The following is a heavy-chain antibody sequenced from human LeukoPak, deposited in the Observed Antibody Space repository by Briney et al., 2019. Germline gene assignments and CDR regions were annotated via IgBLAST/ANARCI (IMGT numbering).Heavy chain of an antibody. J-gene: IGHJ4*02. V-gene: IGHV3-23*01. Sequence: GGSLRLSCAASGFSFSSYAIHWVRQAPGKGLEWVSAISGSGDSTYYPDAVKGRFTISRDNSKNTLYLQMGSLRAEDTAVYYCAKDEYYFDYWGQGTLVTVSS. CDR1: GFSFSSYA. CDR2: ISGSGDST. CDR3: AKDEYYFDY.